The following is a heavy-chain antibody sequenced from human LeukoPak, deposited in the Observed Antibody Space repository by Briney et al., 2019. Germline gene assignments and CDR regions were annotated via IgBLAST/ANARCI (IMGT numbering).Heavy chain of an antibody. D-gene: IGHD4-17*01. CDR1: GFTFSSYA. V-gene: IGHV3-48*03. J-gene: IGHJ4*02. Sequence: GGSLRLSCAASGFTFSSYAMNWVRQAPGKGLEWVSYISSSGSTIYYADSVKGRFTISRDNAKNSLYLQMNSLRAEDTAVYYCARGRLRHFDYWGQGTLVTVSS. CDR2: ISSSGSTI. CDR3: ARGRLRHFDY.